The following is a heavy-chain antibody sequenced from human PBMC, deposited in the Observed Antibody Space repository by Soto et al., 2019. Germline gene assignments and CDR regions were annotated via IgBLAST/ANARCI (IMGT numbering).Heavy chain of an antibody. J-gene: IGHJ4*02. CDR3: ARDAPGSSWPDY. CDR2: IIPIFGTA. V-gene: IGHV1-69*13. D-gene: IGHD6-13*01. Sequence: ASVKVSCKASGYTFTSYAMHWVRQAPGQRLEWMGWIIPIFGTANYAQKFQGRVTITADESTSTAYMELSSLRSEDTAVYYCARDAPGSSWPDYWGQGTLVTVSS. CDR1: GYTFTSYA.